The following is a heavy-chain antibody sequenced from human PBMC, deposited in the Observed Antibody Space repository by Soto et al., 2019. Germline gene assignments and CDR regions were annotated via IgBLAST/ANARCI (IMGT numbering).Heavy chain of an antibody. CDR2: IIPIFGTA. J-gene: IGHJ3*02. D-gene: IGHD2-21*01. CDR3: AREVMTGSRNAFDI. Sequence: SAKVSCKASGSTFSSYAISWVRQAPGEGLEWMGGIIPIFGTANYAQKFQGRVTITADESTSTAYMELSSLRSEDTAVYYCAREVMTGSRNAFDIWAEGTMVTVSS. CDR1: GSTFSSYA. V-gene: IGHV1-69*13.